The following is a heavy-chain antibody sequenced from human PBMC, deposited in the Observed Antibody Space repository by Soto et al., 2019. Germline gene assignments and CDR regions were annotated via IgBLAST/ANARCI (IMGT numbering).Heavy chain of an antibody. Sequence: QVQLVESGGGVVQPGRSLRLSCAASGFTFSSYGMHWVRQAPGKGLEWVAVISYDGSNKYYADSVKGRFTISRDNSKNTLYLQTNSLRAEDTAVYYCAKPAGTVTSWFDYWGQGTLVTVSS. CDR1: GFTFSSYG. J-gene: IGHJ4*02. D-gene: IGHD4-17*01. CDR2: ISYDGSNK. CDR3: AKPAGTVTSWFDY. V-gene: IGHV3-30*18.